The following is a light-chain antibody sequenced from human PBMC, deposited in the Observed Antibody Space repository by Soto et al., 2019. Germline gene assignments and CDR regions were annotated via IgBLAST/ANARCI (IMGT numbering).Light chain of an antibody. CDR1: QSVSSN. V-gene: IGKV3-15*01. CDR2: GAS. CDR3: QQYNNWFYT. Sequence: EIVMTQSPATLSVSPGERATLSCRASQSVSSNLAWYQQKPGQAPRLLIYGASTRATGIPARFSGSGSGTEFTLTISSLQSEDFAVYYWQQYNNWFYTFGQGTKLEIK. J-gene: IGKJ2*01.